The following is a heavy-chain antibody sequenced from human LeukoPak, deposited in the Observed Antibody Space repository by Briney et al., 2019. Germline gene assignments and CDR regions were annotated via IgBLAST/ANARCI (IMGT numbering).Heavy chain of an antibody. V-gene: IGHV3-48*04. CDR3: ARALDSSGYSPDY. CDR1: RFSFSAYP. J-gene: IGHJ4*02. CDR2: ISSSSSTI. D-gene: IGHD3-22*01. Sequence: GGSLRLSCAASRFSFSAYPMGWVRRAPGKGLEWVSYISSSSSTIYYADSVKGRFTISRDNAQNSLYLQMNSLRAEDTAVYYCARALDSSGYSPDYWGQGTLVTVSS.